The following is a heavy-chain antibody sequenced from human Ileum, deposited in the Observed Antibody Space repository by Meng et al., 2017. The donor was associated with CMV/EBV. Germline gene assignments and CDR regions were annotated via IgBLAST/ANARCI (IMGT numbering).Heavy chain of an antibody. Sequence: GESLKISCAASGFTFRDYWMHWVRQSPGKGLVWVSRINNDGNTADYADSVKGRFTISRDNTKNTLYLQMNSLRAEDTAVYYWARPYTGASTLPFWGQGTLVTVSS. D-gene: IGHD1-26*01. V-gene: IGHV3-74*01. CDR3: ARPYTGASTLPF. CDR1: GFTFRDYW. J-gene: IGHJ4*02. CDR2: INNDGNTA.